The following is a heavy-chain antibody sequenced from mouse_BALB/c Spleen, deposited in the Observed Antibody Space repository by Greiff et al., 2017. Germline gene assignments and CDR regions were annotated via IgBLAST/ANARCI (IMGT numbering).Heavy chain of an antibody. CDR2: IYPYNGGT. CDR1: GYTFTDNN. CDR3: ARSEIYQAWFAY. Sequence: EVQLQQSGPELEKPGASVKISCKASGYTFTDNNMHWVKQSHGKSLEWIGYIYPYNGGTGYNQKFKSKATLTVDNSSSTAYMEFRSLTSEDSAVYYCARSEIYQAWFAYWGQGTLVTVSP. V-gene: IGHV1S29*02. J-gene: IGHJ3*01.